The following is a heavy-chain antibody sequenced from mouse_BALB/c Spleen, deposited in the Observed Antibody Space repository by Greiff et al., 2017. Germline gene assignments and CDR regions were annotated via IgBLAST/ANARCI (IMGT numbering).Heavy chain of an antibody. J-gene: IGHJ2*01. CDR1: GYAFTNYW. Sequence: QVQLQQSGAELVRPGTSVKISCKASGYAFTNYWLGWVKQRPGHGLEWIGDIYPGSGNTYYNEKFKGKATLTADKSSSTAYMQLSSLTSEDSAVYFCARGTTVVATPYYFDYGGQGTTLTVAS. CDR3: ARGTTVVATPYYFDY. V-gene: IGHV1-63*01. CDR2: IYPGSGNT. D-gene: IGHD1-1*01.